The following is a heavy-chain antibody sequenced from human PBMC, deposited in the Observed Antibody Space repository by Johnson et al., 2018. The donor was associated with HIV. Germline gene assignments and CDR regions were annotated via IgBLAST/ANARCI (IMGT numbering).Heavy chain of an antibody. J-gene: IGHJ3*02. V-gene: IGHV3-15*01. CDR3: TTDPIAAAGPDAFDI. CDR1: GFTFSDYY. Sequence: VHLVESGGGLVKPGGSLRLSCAASGFTFSDYYMSWIRQAPGKGLEWVGRIKSKSDGGTSDYAAPVKARFTISRDDSKNTLYLQMNSLKPEDTAVYYCTTDPIAAAGPDAFDIWGQGTVVTVSS. CDR2: IKSKSDGGTS. D-gene: IGHD6-13*01.